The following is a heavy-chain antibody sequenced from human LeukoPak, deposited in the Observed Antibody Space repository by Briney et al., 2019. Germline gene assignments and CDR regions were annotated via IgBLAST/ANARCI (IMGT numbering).Heavy chain of an antibody. J-gene: IGHJ4*02. Sequence: GGSLRLSCSASGFAFSSYSMNWVRQAPGKGLEWVSYISSSSTTIYYADSVKGRFTISRDNAKNSLYLQMNSLRVADTAVYYCARGPYKDFWSGYSDYWGQGTLVTVSS. V-gene: IGHV3-48*01. CDR1: GFAFSSYS. CDR2: ISSSSTTI. D-gene: IGHD3-3*01. CDR3: ARGPYKDFWSGYSDY.